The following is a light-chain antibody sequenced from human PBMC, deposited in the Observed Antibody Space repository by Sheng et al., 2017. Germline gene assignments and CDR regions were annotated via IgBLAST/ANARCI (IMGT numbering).Light chain of an antibody. CDR3: QQVDDYPIT. CDR2: DES. CDR1: QGISSY. V-gene: IGKV1-9*01. Sequence: IQLTQSPSSLSASVGDRVIITCRASQGISSYLAWYQQKPGKAPKLLIYDESTLQNGVPSRFSGSGSGTDFTLTISNLQPEDFGTYYCQQVDDYPITFGQGDTTGDQT. J-gene: IGKJ5*01.